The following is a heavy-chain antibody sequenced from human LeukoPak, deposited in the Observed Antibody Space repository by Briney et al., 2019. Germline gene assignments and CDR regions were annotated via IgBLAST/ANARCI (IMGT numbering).Heavy chain of an antibody. D-gene: IGHD1-14*01. CDR3: AKGGSPGGYYYYYMDV. V-gene: IGHV3-43D*03. Sequence: SGGSLRLSCAASGFTFDDYAMHWVRQAPGKGLEWVSLISWDGGSTYYADSVKGRFTISRDNSKNSLYLQMNSLRAEDTALYYCAKGGSPGGYYYYYMDVWGKGTTVTVSS. CDR1: GFTFDDYA. CDR2: ISWDGGST. J-gene: IGHJ6*03.